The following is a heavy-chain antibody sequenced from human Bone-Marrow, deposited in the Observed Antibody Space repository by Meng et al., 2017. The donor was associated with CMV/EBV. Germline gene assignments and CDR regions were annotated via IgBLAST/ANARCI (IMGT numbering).Heavy chain of an antibody. V-gene: IGHV1-69*10. D-gene: IGHD6-6*01. J-gene: IGHJ6*02. CDR3: ARGDRAARPDLGDV. CDR2: IIPIFGIA. CDR1: GGTFSSYA. Sequence: SVKVSCKASGGTFSSYAISWVRQAPGQGLEWMGGIIPIFGIANYAQKFQGRVTITADKSTSTAYMELSSLRSEDTAVYYCARGDRAARPDLGDVWGQGTTVTVSS.